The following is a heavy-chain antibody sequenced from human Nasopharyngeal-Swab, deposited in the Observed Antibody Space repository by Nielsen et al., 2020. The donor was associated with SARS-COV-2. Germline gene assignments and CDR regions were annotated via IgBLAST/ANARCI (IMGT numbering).Heavy chain of an antibody. CDR3: VREDCSGGSCHLDV. CDR2: IAASEDT. Sequence: GESLKISWAASGFTFSRYDMHWVRQATGKGLEWVSGIAASEDTSYPASVGGRFMISRENAKNSLYLQMTSLRPEDTAVYFCVREDCSGGSCHLDVWGQGTTVTVSS. J-gene: IGHJ6*02. D-gene: IGHD2-15*01. CDR1: GFTFSRYD. V-gene: IGHV3-13*01.